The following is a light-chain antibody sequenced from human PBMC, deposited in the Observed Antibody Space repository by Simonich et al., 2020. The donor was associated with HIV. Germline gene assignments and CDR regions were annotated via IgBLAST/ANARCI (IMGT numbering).Light chain of an antibody. CDR1: QSVLYNSNNKNF. CDR3: QQYYSTPT. V-gene: IGKV4-1*01. Sequence: DIVMTQSPDSLAVSLGERAAISGNSSQSVLYNSNNKNFLAWYQQKLGQPPKLLIYWASTRESGVPDRFSGSGSGTDCTLTISSLQAEDVAVYYCQQYYSTPTFGQGTKVEIK. J-gene: IGKJ1*01. CDR2: WAS.